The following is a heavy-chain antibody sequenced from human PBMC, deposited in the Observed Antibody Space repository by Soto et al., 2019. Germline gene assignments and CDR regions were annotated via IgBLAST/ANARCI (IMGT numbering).Heavy chain of an antibody. CDR3: SNGWNGDYYSAPPSDY. Sequence: QVQLVESGGGVVQPGTSLRLSCAASGFTFGNYGMHWVRQAPGTGLEWVAVVWYNGDTKHYADSVKGRFSISRDNSKNSQYLQKNKLRSDGTAEYYCSNGWNGDYYSAPPSDYWGQGTLVTVSS. CDR2: VWYNGDTK. J-gene: IGHJ4*02. V-gene: IGHV3-33*06. D-gene: IGHD2-21*02. CDR1: GFTFGNYG.